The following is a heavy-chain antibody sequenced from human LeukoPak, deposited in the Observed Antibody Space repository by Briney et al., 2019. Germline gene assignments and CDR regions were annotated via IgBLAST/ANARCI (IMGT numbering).Heavy chain of an antibody. D-gene: IGHD5-18*01. CDR1: GFTFSNYP. Sequence: PGGSLRLSCAASGFTFSNYPMDWVRQAPGKGLEWVSGIPRSGSGTSYADSVKGRFVISRDNSKNRLYLQMNSLRDEDTALYYCATGGDSAFDRWGLGTLVTVSS. CDR2: IPRSGSGT. J-gene: IGHJ4*02. V-gene: IGHV3-23*01. CDR3: ATGGDSAFDR.